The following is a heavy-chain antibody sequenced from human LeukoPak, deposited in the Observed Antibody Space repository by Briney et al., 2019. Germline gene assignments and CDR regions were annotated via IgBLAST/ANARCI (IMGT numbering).Heavy chain of an antibody. CDR2: INHSGST. J-gene: IGHJ4*02. D-gene: IGHD2-8*01. V-gene: IGHV4-34*01. CDR1: GGSFSGYY. CDR3: ARRANGPSY. Sequence: SETLSLTCAVYGGSFSGYYWSWIRQPPGKGLEWIGEINHSGSTNYNPSLKSRVTISLDTSQNQFSLKLSSVTAADTAVYYCARRANGPSYWGQGTLVTVSS.